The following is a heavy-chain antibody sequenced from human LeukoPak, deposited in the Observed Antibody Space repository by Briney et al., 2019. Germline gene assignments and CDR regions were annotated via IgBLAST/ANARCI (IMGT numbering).Heavy chain of an antibody. D-gene: IGHD3-10*01. CDR3: AHRRSSYYYGSGSPYYFDY. Sequence: SGPTLVNPTQTLTLTCTFSGFSLHTRGVGVGWIRQPPGKALEWLALIYWNDDKRYSPSLKSRLTITKDTSKNQVVLTMTNMDPVDTARYYCAHRRSSYYYGSGSPYYFDYWGQGTLVTVSS. J-gene: IGHJ4*02. V-gene: IGHV2-5*01. CDR1: GFSLHTRGVG. CDR2: IYWNDDK.